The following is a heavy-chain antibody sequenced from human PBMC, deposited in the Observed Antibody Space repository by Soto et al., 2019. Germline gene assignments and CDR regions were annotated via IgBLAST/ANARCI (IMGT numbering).Heavy chain of an antibody. CDR3: AGYSEDCTSAGCPRWFDP. CDR1: GGSINNYY. CDR2: FYDSGSS. V-gene: IGHV4-59*08. Sequence: QVQLQESGPGLVKPSETLSLTCTVSGGSINNYYWSWIRQPPGKGLEGIGYFYDSGSSNYNPTLKSRVAISEDTSTNQYSLKLSSWTTADTAVYYCAGYSEDCTSAGCPRWFDPWGQGTLVIVSS. D-gene: IGHD2-2*01. J-gene: IGHJ5*02.